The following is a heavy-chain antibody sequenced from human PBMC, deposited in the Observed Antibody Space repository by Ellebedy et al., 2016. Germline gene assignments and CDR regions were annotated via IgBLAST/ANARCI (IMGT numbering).Heavy chain of an antibody. J-gene: IGHJ4*02. D-gene: IGHD3-10*01. Sequence: SETLSLXXTVSSGSISSGGYSWSWIRQSPGKGLEWIGYVYNSGTRQYNPSLQSRVTLSIDGSKNQISLKLISVTAADTAVYYCARGNRIILPRGVTTYSLEYWGRGTLVTVSS. CDR3: ARGNRIILPRGVTTYSLEY. V-gene: IGHV4-30-2*06. CDR1: SGSISSGGYS. CDR2: VYNSGTR.